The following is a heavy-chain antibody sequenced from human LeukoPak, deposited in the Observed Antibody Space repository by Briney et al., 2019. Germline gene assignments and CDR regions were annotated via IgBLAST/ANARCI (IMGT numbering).Heavy chain of an antibody. CDR2: ISSSSSTI. Sequence: GGSLRLSCAASGFTFSSYSMNWVRQAPGKGLEWVSYISSSSSTIYYADSVQGRFTISRDNPKNTLYLQMNSLRAEDTAVYYCAREQWRDFDYWGQGTLVTVSS. CDR1: GFTFSSYS. CDR3: AREQWRDFDY. J-gene: IGHJ4*02. V-gene: IGHV3-48*01. D-gene: IGHD6-19*01.